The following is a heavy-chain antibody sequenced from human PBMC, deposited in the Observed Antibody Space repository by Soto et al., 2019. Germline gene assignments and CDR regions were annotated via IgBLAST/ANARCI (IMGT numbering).Heavy chain of an antibody. CDR3: ARELVVPAAIMDYYYYYMDV. V-gene: IGHV3-33*01. CDR1: GFTFSSYG. Sequence: QVQLVESGGGVVQPGRSLRLSCAASGFTFSSYGMHWVRQAPGKGLEWVAVIWYDGSNKYYADSVKGRFTISRDNSKNMLYLQMNSLRAEDTAVYYCARELVVPAAIMDYYYYYMDVWGKGTTVTVSS. CDR2: IWYDGSNK. J-gene: IGHJ6*03. D-gene: IGHD2-2*02.